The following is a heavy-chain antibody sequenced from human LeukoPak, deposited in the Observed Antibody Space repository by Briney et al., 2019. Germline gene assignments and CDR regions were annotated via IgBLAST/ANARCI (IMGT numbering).Heavy chain of an antibody. J-gene: IGHJ6*03. D-gene: IGHD3-10*01. V-gene: IGHV4-39*07. CDR1: GGSISSSSYY. CDR2: IYYSGST. CDR3: ARVRMVRGVIRSHYYYYYMDV. Sequence: SETLSLTCTVSGGSISSSSYYWGWIRQPPGKGLEWIGSIYYSGSTYYNPSLKSRVTISVDTSKNQFSLKLSSVTAADTAVYYCARVRMVRGVIRSHYYYYYMDVWGKGTTVTVSS.